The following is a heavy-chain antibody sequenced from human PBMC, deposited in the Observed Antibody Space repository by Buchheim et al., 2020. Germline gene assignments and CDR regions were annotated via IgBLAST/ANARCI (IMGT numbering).Heavy chain of an antibody. D-gene: IGHD2-15*01. CDR2: INHSGGST. Sequence: QVQLVQSGAEVKKPGASVKVSCKASGYTFTSYYMHWVRQAPGQGLEWMGIINHSGGSTSYAQKFQGRVTMTRDTSTRTVYMELSSLRSEDTAVYYCARDLVVVYGYYGMDVWGQGTT. V-gene: IGHV1-46*01. CDR3: ARDLVVVYGYYGMDV. J-gene: IGHJ6*02. CDR1: GYTFTSYY.